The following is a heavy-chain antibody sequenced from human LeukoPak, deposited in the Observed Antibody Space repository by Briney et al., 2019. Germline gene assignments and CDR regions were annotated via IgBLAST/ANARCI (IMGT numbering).Heavy chain of an antibody. D-gene: IGHD2-21*02. Sequence: SETLSLTCSVSGVSIDSYHWSWLRQPPGKGLEWVGYFYYTGSTNYSPSFEGRVTISEDTSKNQISLRLTSVTAADTAVYYCAGRTAATTRPFDYWGQGTLVTVSS. CDR1: GVSIDSYH. CDR2: FYYTGST. CDR3: AGRTAATTRPFDY. V-gene: IGHV4-59*01. J-gene: IGHJ4*02.